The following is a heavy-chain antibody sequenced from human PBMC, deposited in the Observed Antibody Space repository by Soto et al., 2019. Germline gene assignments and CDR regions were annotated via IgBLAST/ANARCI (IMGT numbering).Heavy chain of an antibody. V-gene: IGHV3-7*01. CDR1: GFTFSSYW. CDR2: IKQDGSEK. Sequence: EVQLVESGGGLVQPGGSLRLSCAASGFTFSSYWMSWVRQAPGKGLEWVANIKQDGSEKYYVDSVKGRFTISRDNAKNSLYLQMNSLRAEDTAVYYCARDTDILTGGAAHFDYWGQGTLVTVSS. J-gene: IGHJ4*02. CDR3: ARDTDILTGGAAHFDY. D-gene: IGHD3-9*01.